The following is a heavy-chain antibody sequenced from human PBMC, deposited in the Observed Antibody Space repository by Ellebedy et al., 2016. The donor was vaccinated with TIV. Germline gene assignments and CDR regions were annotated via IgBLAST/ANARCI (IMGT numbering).Heavy chain of an antibody. Sequence: SETLSLTXTVSGGSISSGSYYWSWIRQPAGKGLEWIGRIYTSGSTNYNPSLKSRVTMSVDTSKNQFSLKLSSVTAADTAVYYCARVPRGGDFWRKNYFDYWGQGTLVTVSS. CDR3: ARVPRGGDFWRKNYFDY. CDR2: IYTSGST. V-gene: IGHV4-61*02. D-gene: IGHD3-3*01. J-gene: IGHJ4*02. CDR1: GGSISSGSYY.